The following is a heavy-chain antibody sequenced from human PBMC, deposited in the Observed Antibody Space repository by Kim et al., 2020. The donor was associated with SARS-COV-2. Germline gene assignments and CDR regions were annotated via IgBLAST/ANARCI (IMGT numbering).Heavy chain of an antibody. V-gene: IGHV3-53*04. J-gene: IGHJ3*02. CDR3: ARDYYDSSGYAFDI. Sequence: ADAVKGRFTISRHKSKSTLYLQMNSLRAEDTAVYYCARDYYDSSGYAFDIWGQGTMVTVSS. D-gene: IGHD3-22*01.